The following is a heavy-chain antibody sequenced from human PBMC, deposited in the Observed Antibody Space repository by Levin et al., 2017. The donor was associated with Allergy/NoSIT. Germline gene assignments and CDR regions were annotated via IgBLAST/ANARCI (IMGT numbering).Heavy chain of an antibody. V-gene: IGHV3-11*01. J-gene: IGHJ4*02. CDR1: GFTFSDYY. CDR2: ISHTTTTI. Sequence: GESLKISCGASGFTFSDYYMSWIRQAPGKGLEWVSYISHTTTTIYYADSVKGRFTISRDNVKSSLFLQMDSLRAEDTAVYYCAKTSGGFPFYFDYWGQGSLVTVSS. CDR3: AKTSGGFPFYFDY. D-gene: IGHD2-8*02.